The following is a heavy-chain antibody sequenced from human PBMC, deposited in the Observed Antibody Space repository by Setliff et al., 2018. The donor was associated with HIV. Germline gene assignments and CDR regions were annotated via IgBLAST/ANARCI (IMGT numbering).Heavy chain of an antibody. Sequence: SETLSLTRTVSGVSIDKNYWSWVRRPPGKGLEWIGRVYMSGKTNYSPSLKSRVTMSADTSKNQVSLKLTSVTAADTAVYYCAKDAGVTGGLYRYYIDAWGKGTTVTVSS. V-gene: IGHV4-4*07. J-gene: IGHJ6*03. CDR1: GVSIDKNY. CDR3: AKDAGVTGGLYRYYIDA. CDR2: VYMSGKT. D-gene: IGHD2-8*01.